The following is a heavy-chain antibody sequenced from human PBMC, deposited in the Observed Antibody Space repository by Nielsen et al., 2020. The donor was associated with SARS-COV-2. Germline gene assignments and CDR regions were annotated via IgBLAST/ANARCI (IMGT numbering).Heavy chain of an antibody. Sequence: SLKISCAASGFTFDDYAMHWVRQAPGKGLEWVSGISWNSGSIGYADSVKGRFTISRDNAKNSLYLQLNSLRAEDTAVYYCARGSLACSGGICYLDDAFDIWGQGTVVTVSS. V-gene: IGHV3-9*01. CDR3: ARGSLACSGGICYLDDAFDI. D-gene: IGHD2-15*01. CDR2: ISWNSGSI. J-gene: IGHJ3*02. CDR1: GFTFDDYA.